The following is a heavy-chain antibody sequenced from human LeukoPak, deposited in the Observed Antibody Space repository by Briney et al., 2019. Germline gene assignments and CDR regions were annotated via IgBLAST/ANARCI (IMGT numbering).Heavy chain of an antibody. D-gene: IGHD6-6*01. J-gene: IGHJ4*02. CDR3: AREYSSSSSLGY. CDR2: IYYSGST. CDR1: GGSISSSSYY. V-gene: IGHV4-61*05. Sequence: SETLSLTCTVSGGSISSSSYYWGWIRQPPGKGLEWIGYIYYSGSTNYNPSLKSRVTISVDTSKNQFSLKLSSVTAADTAVYYCAREYSSSSSLGYWGQGTLVTVSS.